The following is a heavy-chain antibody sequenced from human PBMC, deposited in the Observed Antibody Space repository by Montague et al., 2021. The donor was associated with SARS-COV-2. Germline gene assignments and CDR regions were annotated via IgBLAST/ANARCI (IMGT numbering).Heavy chain of an antibody. D-gene: IGHD7-27*01. V-gene: IGHV6-1*01. Sequence: CAISGDSVVRHGLTSDGLTSSLPSGIEFVGRILYGTEWNYHYADSVKSRITIDPDTSKNQVSLQLRSVTPEDTAVYFCARVRHLGRGMDVWGQGTTVTVSS. CDR2: ILYGTEWNY. J-gene: IGHJ6*02. CDR3: ARVRHLGRGMDV. CDR1: GDSVVRHGLT.